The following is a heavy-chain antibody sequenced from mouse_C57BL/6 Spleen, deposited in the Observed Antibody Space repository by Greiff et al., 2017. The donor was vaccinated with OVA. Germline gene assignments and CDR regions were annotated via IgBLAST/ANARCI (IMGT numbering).Heavy chain of an antibody. CDR3: ARAYYRGYFDV. V-gene: IGHV5-16*01. D-gene: IGHD2-14*01. J-gene: IGHJ1*03. CDR2: INYDGSST. Sequence: EVMLVESEGGLVQPGSSMKLSCTASGFTFSDYYMAWVRQVPEKGLEWVANINYDGSSTYYLDSLKSRFIISRDNAKNILYLQMSSLKSEDTATYYCARAYYRGYFDVWGTGTTVTVSS. CDR1: GFTFSDYY.